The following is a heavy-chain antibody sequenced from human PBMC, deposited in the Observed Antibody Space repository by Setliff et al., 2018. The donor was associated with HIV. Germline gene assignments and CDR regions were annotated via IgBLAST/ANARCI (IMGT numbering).Heavy chain of an antibody. CDR1: AYTFNSYY. CDR3: ARDHIAARSVDY. Sequence: ASVKVSCKTSAYTFNSYYMHWIRQAPGQGLEWMGLIGPSGSSTTYAQNFQGRVTMSRDTSTNTVYMELSSLRSEDTAVYYCARDHIAARSVDYWGQGTLVAVSS. CDR2: IGPSGSST. D-gene: IGHD6-6*01. J-gene: IGHJ4*02. V-gene: IGHV1-46*02.